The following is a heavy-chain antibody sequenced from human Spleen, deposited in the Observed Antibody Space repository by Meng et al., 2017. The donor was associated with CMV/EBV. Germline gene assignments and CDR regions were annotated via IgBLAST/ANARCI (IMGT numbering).Heavy chain of an antibody. CDR1: DSSVFGSHF. D-gene: IGHD3-9*01. J-gene: IGHJ4*03. Sequence: SETLSLTCAVSDSSVFGSHFWAWGRQPPGKRLEWIGSIADTRKTYYTPSLQSRITMSVDTSMNHFSLRLTSVTAADTAVYYCAREGGDPYFDMWGRGTLVTVSS. CDR3: AREGGDPYFDM. CDR2: IADTRKT. V-gene: IGHV4-38-2*02.